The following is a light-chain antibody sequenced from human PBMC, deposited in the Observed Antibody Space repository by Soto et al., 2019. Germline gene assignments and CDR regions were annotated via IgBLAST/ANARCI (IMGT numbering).Light chain of an antibody. Sequence: TQSPATLPASVGDRITLTCRASQSVSSNFAWYQQKPGQAPRLLIYGASSRAAGIPARFSGSGSGTDFTLTISRLEPQDFAVYYCQQYGSSPYTFGPGTKVDIK. J-gene: IGKJ3*01. CDR2: GAS. CDR1: QSVSSN. V-gene: IGKV3-20*01. CDR3: QQYGSSPYT.